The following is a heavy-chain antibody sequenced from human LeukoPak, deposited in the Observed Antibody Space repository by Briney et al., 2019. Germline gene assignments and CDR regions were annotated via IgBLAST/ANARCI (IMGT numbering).Heavy chain of an antibody. Sequence: GASVKVSCKASGYTFTSYDINWVRQATGQGLEWMGWMNPNSGNTGYAQKFQGRVTMTRNTSISTAYMELSSLRSEDTAVYYCASGIVGATRQAFDYWGQGTLVTVSS. V-gene: IGHV1-8*01. D-gene: IGHD1-26*01. J-gene: IGHJ4*02. CDR3: ASGIVGATRQAFDY. CDR1: GYTFTSYD. CDR2: MNPNSGNT.